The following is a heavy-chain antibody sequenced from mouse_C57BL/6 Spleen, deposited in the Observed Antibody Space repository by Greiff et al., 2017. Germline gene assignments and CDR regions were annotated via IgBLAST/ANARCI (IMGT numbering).Heavy chain of an antibody. Sequence: EVKLMESGAELVRPGASVKLSCTASGFNIKDYYMHWVKQRPEQGLEWIGRIDPEDGDTEYAPKFQGKATMTADPSSNTAYLQLSSLTSEDTAVYYCTTGGTWFAYWGQGTLVTGSA. CDR3: TTGGTWFAY. V-gene: IGHV14-1*01. CDR2: IDPEDGDT. J-gene: IGHJ3*01. CDR1: GFNIKDYY.